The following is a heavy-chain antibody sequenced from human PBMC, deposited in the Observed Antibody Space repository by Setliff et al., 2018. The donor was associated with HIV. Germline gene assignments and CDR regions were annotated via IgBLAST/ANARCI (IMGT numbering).Heavy chain of an antibody. CDR2: ITGSDGRT. V-gene: IGHV3-23*01. J-gene: IGHJ4*02. CDR1: GFIFSRYA. Sequence: GESLKISCAASGFIFSRYAMSWVRQAPGKGLEWVSVITGSDGRTYYADSLKGRFTISRDNSKNTLYLQMNSLRAEDTAVYYCAKDDPLFEYWGQGALVTVSS. CDR3: AKDDPLFEY.